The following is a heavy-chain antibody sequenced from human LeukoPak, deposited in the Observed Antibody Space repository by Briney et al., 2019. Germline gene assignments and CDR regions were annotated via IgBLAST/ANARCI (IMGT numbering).Heavy chain of an antibody. CDR2: MNPNSGNT. D-gene: IGHD3-22*01. Sequence: ASVKVSCKASGYTFTSYDINWVRQATGQGLKWMGWMNPNSGNTGYAQKFQGRVTMTRNTSISTAYMELSSLRSEDTAVYYCARGQYYYDSSGYYWFDPWGQGTLVTVSS. CDR1: GYTFTSYD. V-gene: IGHV1-8*01. CDR3: ARGQYYYDSSGYYWFDP. J-gene: IGHJ5*02.